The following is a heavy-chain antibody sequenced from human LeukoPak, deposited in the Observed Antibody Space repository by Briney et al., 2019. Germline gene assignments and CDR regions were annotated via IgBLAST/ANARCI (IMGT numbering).Heavy chain of an antibody. V-gene: IGHV4-61*01. Sequence: SETLSLTRTVSGGSVSSSRYYWTWIRQPPGKGLGWIGYIYHGSATYNPSLESRVTISMDTSKNQFSLKVTSVTAADTAVYYCAREGGRQWLVSGTLDSWGQGTLVTVSS. CDR3: AREGGRQWLVSGTLDS. D-gene: IGHD6-19*01. CDR1: GGSVSSSRYY. CDR2: IYHGSA. J-gene: IGHJ5*01.